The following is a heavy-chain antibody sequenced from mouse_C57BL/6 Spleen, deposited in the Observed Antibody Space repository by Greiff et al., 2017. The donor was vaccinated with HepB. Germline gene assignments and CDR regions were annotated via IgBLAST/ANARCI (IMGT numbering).Heavy chain of an antibody. D-gene: IGHD3-2*02. V-gene: IGHV1-55*01. CDR2: IYPGSGST. CDR3: ARGLDSSGSFAY. Sequence: VQLQQPGAELVKPGASVKMSCKASGYTFTSYWITWVKQRPGQGLEWIGDIYPGSGSTNYNEKFKSKATLTVDTSSSTAYMQLSSLTSEDSAVYYCARGLDSSGSFAYWGQGTLVTVSA. CDR1: GYTFTSYW. J-gene: IGHJ3*01.